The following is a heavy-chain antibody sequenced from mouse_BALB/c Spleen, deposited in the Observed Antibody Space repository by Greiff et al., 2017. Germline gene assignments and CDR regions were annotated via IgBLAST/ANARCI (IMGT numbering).Heavy chain of an antibody. CDR3: ARHDYYGSSYYAMDY. J-gene: IGHJ4*01. Sequence: EVQLVESGGGLVQPGGSLKLSCAASGFTFSSYTMSWVRQTPEKRLEWVAYISNGGGSTYYPDTVKGRFTISRDNAKNTLYLQMSSLKSEDTAMYYCARHDYYGSSYYAMDYWGQGTSVTVSS. V-gene: IGHV5-12-2*01. CDR1: GFTFSSYT. CDR2: ISNGGGST. D-gene: IGHD1-1*01.